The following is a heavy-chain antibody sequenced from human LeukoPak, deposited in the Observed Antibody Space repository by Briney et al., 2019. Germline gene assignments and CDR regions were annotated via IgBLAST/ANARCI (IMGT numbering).Heavy chain of an antibody. V-gene: IGHV3-30*02. Sequence: AGGSLRLACAASGFTFSSYGMHWVRQAPGKGLEWVAFIRYDGSNKYYADSVKGRFTISRDNSKNTPYLQMNSLRAEDTAVYYCAKGKIVGADFDYWGQGTLVTVSS. D-gene: IGHD1-26*01. CDR2: IRYDGSNK. CDR1: GFTFSSYG. J-gene: IGHJ4*02. CDR3: AKGKIVGADFDY.